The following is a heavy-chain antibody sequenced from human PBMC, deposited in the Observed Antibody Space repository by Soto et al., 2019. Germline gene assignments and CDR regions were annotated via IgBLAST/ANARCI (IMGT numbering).Heavy chain of an antibody. CDR1: GGTFSSYA. V-gene: IGHV1-69*13. CDR3: ASNPCGGSCYPLYRGNAFDI. J-gene: IGHJ3*02. D-gene: IGHD2-15*01. Sequence: GASVKVSCKASGGTFSSYAISWVRQAPGQGLEWMGGIIPIFGTANYAQKFQGRVTITADESTSTAYMELSSLRSEDTAVYYCASNPCGGSCYPLYRGNAFDIWGQGTMVTVSS. CDR2: IIPIFGTA.